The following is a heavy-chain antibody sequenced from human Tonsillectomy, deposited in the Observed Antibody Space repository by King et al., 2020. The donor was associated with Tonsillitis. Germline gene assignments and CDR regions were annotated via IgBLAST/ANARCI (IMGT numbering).Heavy chain of an antibody. CDR3: AKDSSSGNGDYHDY. V-gene: IGHV3-23*04. D-gene: IGHD5-12*01. Sequence: VQLVESGGGLVQPGRSLRLSCAASGFTFSSYAMSWVRKAPGKGLQWVSAISGNGGYTYYADSVKGRFTISRDNSNNTLYLLINNLRTEDTAVYYCAKDSSSGNGDYHDYWGQGILATVSS. J-gene: IGHJ4*02. CDR2: ISGNGGYT. CDR1: GFTFSSYA.